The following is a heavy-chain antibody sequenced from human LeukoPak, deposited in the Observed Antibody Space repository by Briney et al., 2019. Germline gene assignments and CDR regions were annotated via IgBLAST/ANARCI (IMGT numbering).Heavy chain of an antibody. D-gene: IGHD6-13*01. J-gene: IGHJ4*02. CDR2: IKEDGSVK. CDR3: ARDHKIIAAAGTSPFDY. Sequence: GGSLRLSCEASGFIFSNYWMIWVRQAPGKGLEWVANIKEDGSVKNLVDSVKGRFTISRDNAKNSLYLQMNSLRAEDTAVYYCARDHKIIAAAGTSPFDYWGQGTLVTVSS. CDR1: GFIFSNYW. V-gene: IGHV3-7*01.